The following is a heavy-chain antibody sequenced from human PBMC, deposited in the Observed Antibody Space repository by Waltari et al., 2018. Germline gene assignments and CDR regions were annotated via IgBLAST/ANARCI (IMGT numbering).Heavy chain of an antibody. Sequence: QVQLVQSGSELKEPGASVTVSCKASGFIFSAYAINWVRQAPGQGLEWMGWINSNNGKPTYAQAFTGRFVFSLDTSATTAYLQISSLKAEDTAVYYCARDVSSVAQFYFDYWGQGTLVTVAS. CDR2: INSNNGKP. V-gene: IGHV7-4-1*02. CDR3: ARDVSSVAQFYFDY. J-gene: IGHJ4*02. D-gene: IGHD5-12*01. CDR1: GFIFSAYA.